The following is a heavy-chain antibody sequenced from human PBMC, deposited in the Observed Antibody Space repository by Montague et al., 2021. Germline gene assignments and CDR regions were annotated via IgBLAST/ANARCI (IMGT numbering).Heavy chain of an antibody. CDR3: AGDRGPFDY. CDR1: GGSLSEYY. V-gene: IGHV4-34*01. CDR2: VRHIGST. D-gene: IGHD3-10*01. J-gene: IGHJ4*02. Sequence: SDTLSLTCGVYGGSLSEYYWTWIRQSPEKGLEWIGEVRHIGSTNYNPSLKSRVTMSVDKSKNQFSLKLRSVTAADTAVYYCAGDRGPFDYWGQGTVVTVSS.